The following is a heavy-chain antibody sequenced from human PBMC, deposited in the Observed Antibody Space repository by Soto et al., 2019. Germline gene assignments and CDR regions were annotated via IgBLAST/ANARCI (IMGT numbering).Heavy chain of an antibody. CDR1: GFTLTTYT. D-gene: IGHD1-1*01. CDR2: ITSSSGHI. CDR3: AKGGRGTYYYYYGMDV. Sequence: GGSLRLSCGASGFTLTTYTMNWVRQASGKGLEWVSSITSSSGHIYYADSVKGRFTISRDNSKNTLYLQMNSLRAEDTAVYYCAKGGRGTYYYYYGMDVWGQGTTVTVSS. J-gene: IGHJ6*02. V-gene: IGHV3-21*01.